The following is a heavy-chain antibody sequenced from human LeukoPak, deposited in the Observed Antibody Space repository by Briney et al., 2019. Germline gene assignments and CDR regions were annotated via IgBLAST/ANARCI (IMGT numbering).Heavy chain of an antibody. Sequence: GGSLRLSCAASGFTFSSYWMHWVRQAPGKGLVWVSRINSDGSSTSYADSVKGRFTISRDNARNTLYLQMNSLRAEDTAVYYCARDYGITIFGVVIPNWFDPWGQGTLVTVSS. CDR3: ARDYGITIFGVVIPNWFDP. CDR2: INSDGSST. D-gene: IGHD3-3*01. J-gene: IGHJ5*02. V-gene: IGHV3-74*01. CDR1: GFTFSSYW.